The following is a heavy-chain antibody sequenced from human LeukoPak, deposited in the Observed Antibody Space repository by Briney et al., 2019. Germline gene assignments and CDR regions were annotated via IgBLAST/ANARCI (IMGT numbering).Heavy chain of an antibody. CDR2: ISPIFIST. D-gene: IGHD1-26*01. CDR1: GGHFSRYT. V-gene: IGHV1-69*05. CDR3: ASGSYLAFDI. J-gene: IGHJ3*02. Sequence: ASAKVSCKASGGHFSRYTISWVRQAPGQGRDWMVFISPIFISTNYAQKSQGRVTITTDESTSAAYLDLSSRRSEDTAVYFCASGSYLAFDIWGQGTMVTVSS.